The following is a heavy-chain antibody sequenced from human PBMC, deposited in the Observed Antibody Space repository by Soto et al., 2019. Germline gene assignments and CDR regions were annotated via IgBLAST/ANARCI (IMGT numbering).Heavy chain of an antibody. CDR2: ISGYNGDT. D-gene: IGHD3-10*01. V-gene: IGHV1-18*01. CDR3: AIYLQSPYYCDVFYF. CDR1: GYTYSRNG. J-gene: IGHJ6*02. Sequence: GASVKVSWKDSGYTYSRNGIRWVLQAPAQGLEWMGWISGYNGDTNYAQKFQGRVTMTIDTSTTTAYMELRSLTSDDTAVYYCAIYLQSPYYCDVFYFCGQGTTVTGS.